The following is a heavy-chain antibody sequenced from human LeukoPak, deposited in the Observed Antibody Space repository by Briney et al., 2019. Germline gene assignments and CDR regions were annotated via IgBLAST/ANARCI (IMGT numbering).Heavy chain of an antibody. Sequence: PGGSLRLSWAASGFSFSDYGMDWVRQAPGKGLEWVAVITDDGSDKYYTDSVKGRFSISRDNSKNTLYLQMNRLRPEDTAIYCCAKVGGRSWFYFDNGGEGTVVTVSS. D-gene: IGHD6-13*01. V-gene: IGHV3-30*18. J-gene: IGHJ4*02. CDR1: GFSFSDYG. CDR2: ITDDGSDK. CDR3: AKVGGRSWFYFDN.